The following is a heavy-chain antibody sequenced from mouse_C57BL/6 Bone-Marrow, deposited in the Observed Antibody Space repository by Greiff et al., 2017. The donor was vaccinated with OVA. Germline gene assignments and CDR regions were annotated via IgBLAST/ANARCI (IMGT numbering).Heavy chain of an antibody. Sequence: VQLKQSGAELVRPGASVKLSCTASGFTIKDYYMHWVKQRPEQGLEWIGRIDPEEGDTEYAPQFHSKATLTADTSSTTAYLQLISLTSEDSAVYYCTTEGYGSFSCFAYWGQGTLVTVSS. CDR1: GFTIKDYY. D-gene: IGHD1-1*02. CDR3: TTEGYGSFSCFAY. CDR2: IDPEEGDT. J-gene: IGHJ3*01. V-gene: IGHV14-1*01.